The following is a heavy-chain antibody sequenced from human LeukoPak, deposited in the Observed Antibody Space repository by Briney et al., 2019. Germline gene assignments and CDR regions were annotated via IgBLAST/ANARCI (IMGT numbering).Heavy chain of an antibody. D-gene: IGHD3/OR15-3a*01. CDR1: GYSFTSYW. J-gene: IGHJ4*02. Sequence: GESLKISYKGSGYSFTSYWIAWVRQMPGKGLEWMGIIYPADSDTRYSPSFQGQVTISADKSITTAYLQWSSLKASDTAMYYCARHPTGFWTGYYLFDYWGQGTLVTVSS. CDR2: IYPADSDT. CDR3: ARHPTGFWTGYYLFDY. V-gene: IGHV5-51*01.